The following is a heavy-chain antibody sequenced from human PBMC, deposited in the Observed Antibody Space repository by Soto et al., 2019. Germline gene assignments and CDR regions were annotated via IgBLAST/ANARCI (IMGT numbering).Heavy chain of an antibody. CDR3: ARAVAHYIGTWFDT. Sequence: TLSLTCAFSVGSITSGNSYSWSWIRQPPGKGLEWIGSISHTGSTSYNPSLKSRLTMSVDKSKNQFSLRLSSVTAADMAVYYCARAVAHYIGTWFDTCGQGILDTLS. D-gene: IGHD2-21*01. CDR1: VGSITSGNSYS. J-gene: IGHJ5*02. CDR2: ISHTGST. V-gene: IGHV4-30-2*01.